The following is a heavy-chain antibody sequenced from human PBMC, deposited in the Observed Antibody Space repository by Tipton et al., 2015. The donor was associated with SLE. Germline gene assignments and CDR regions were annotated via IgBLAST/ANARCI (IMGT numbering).Heavy chain of an antibody. CDR2: INHSGST. CDR1: GGSISSKNYY. D-gene: IGHD1-1*01. V-gene: IGHV4-39*07. Sequence: TLSLTRTVSGGSISSKNYYWSWIRQPPGKGLEWIGEINHSGSTNHNPSLKSRVTISVDTSKNQLSLKLSAVTAADTAVYYCARALWKGGDYWGQGTLVTVSS. J-gene: IGHJ4*02. CDR3: ARALWKGGDY.